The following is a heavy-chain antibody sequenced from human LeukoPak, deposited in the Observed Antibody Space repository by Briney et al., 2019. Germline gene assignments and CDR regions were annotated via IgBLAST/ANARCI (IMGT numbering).Heavy chain of an antibody. J-gene: IGHJ4*02. CDR2: IYPGDSDT. D-gene: IGHD5-18*01. CDR3: ARRVYSYGFSLENYFDY. Sequence: GESLKISCKGSGYSFTSYWIGWVRQMPGKGLEWMGIIYPGDSDTRYSPSFQGQVTISADKSISTAYLQWSSLKASDTAMYYCARRVYSYGFSLENYFDYWGQGTLVTVSS. V-gene: IGHV5-51*01. CDR1: GYSFTSYW.